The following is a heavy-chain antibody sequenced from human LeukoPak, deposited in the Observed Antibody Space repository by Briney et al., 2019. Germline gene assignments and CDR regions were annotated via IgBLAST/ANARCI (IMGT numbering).Heavy chain of an antibody. V-gene: IGHV1-3*01. CDR1: GYTFTSYA. D-gene: IGHD6-19*01. CDR2: INAGNGNT. Sequence: GASVKVSCKASGYTFTSYAMHWVRQAPGQRLEWMGWINAGNGNTKYSQKFQGRVTITRDTSASTAYMELSSLRSEDTAVYYCARANSSGWYRRAFDIWGQGTMVTVSS. J-gene: IGHJ3*02. CDR3: ARANSSGWYRRAFDI.